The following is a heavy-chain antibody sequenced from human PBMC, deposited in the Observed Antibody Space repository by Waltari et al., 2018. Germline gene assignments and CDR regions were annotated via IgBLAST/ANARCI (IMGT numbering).Heavy chain of an antibody. J-gene: IGHJ4*02. V-gene: IGHV4-30-4*08. CDR3: ARNDFWSGQAFDY. CDR1: RGSVSSPDHY. CDR2: IYYTGNP. D-gene: IGHD3-3*01. Sequence: QVQLQESGPGLVKPPQTLSLTCTVSRGSVSSPDHYWSWIRQPPGKGLEWIGYIYYTGNPYYNPSLKSRVNISMDTSNNQFSLKLSSVTAADTAVYYCARNDFWSGQAFDYWGQGTLVTVSS.